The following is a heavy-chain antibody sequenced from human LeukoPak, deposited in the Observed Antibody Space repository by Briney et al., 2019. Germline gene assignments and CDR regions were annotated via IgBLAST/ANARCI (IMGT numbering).Heavy chain of an antibody. Sequence: PGGSLRLSCAASGFTFSSYGMHWVRQAPGKGLEWVAVISYDGSNKYYADSVKGRFTISRDNSKNTLYLQMNSLRAEDTAVYYCAKGNCGGDCFDVFDIWGQGTMVTVSS. CDR1: GFTFSSYG. CDR2: ISYDGSNK. V-gene: IGHV3-30*18. CDR3: AKGNCGGDCFDVFDI. J-gene: IGHJ3*02. D-gene: IGHD2-21*02.